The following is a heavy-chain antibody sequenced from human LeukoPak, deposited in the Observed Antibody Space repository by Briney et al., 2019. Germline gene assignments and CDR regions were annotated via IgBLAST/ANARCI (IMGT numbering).Heavy chain of an antibody. CDR3: ARGGDLGYCSGTSCYLLEY. CDR2: IIPVFGTA. CDR1: GGTFSSYA. V-gene: IGHV1-69*05. D-gene: IGHD2-2*01. J-gene: IGHJ4*02. Sequence: GASVKVSCKASGGTFSSYAISWVRQAPGQGLEWMGGIIPVFGTANYAQKFQGRVTITTDESTSTAYMELSSLRSEDTAVYYCARGGDLGYCSGTSCYLLEYWGQGTLVTVSS.